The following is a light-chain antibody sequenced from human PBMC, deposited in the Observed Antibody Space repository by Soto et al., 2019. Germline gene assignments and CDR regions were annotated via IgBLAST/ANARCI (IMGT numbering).Light chain of an antibody. J-gene: IGKJ1*01. CDR3: MQALQRT. Sequence: DIVMTQSPLSLPVTPGEPASISCRSSQSLLHSNGYNYLDWYLQKPGQSPQLLIYLGSNRASGVPDRCSGSGSGTDFTLKISRVEAEDVGVYYCMQALQRTFGQGTKVEIK. CDR2: LGS. V-gene: IGKV2-28*01. CDR1: QSLLHSNGYNY.